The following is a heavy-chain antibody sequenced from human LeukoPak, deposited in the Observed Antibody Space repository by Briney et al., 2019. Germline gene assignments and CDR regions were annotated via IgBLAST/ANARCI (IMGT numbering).Heavy chain of an antibody. V-gene: IGHV4-31*03. Sequence: SETLSLTCTVSGGSICSGGYYWSWIRQHPGKGLEWIGYIYYSGSTYYNPSLKSRVTISVDTSKNQFSLKLSSVTAADTAVYYCARYYYSTSFDYWGQGTLVTVSS. CDR2: IYYSGST. CDR3: ARYYYSTSFDY. CDR1: GGSICSGGYY. D-gene: IGHD6-6*01. J-gene: IGHJ4*02.